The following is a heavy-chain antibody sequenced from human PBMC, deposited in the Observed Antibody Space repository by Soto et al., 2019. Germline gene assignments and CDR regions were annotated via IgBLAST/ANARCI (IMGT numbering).Heavy chain of an antibody. CDR2: INHSGST. D-gene: IGHD3-10*01. CDR1: GGPGRSFSGYY. CDR3: ARHNYGSGSTYFDY. V-gene: IGHV4-34*01. J-gene: IGHJ4*02. Sequence: SETLSLTCAVSGGPGRSFSGYYWSWLRQPPGKGLEWIGEINHSGSTNYNPSLKSRVTIPVDTSKNQFSLKLNSMTAADTAVYYCARHNYGSGSTYFDYWGQGTLVTAPQ.